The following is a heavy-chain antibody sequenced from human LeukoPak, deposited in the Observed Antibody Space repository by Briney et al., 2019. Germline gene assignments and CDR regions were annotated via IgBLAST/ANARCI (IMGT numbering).Heavy chain of an antibody. CDR2: IIPIFGTA. D-gene: IGHD3-10*01. V-gene: IGHV1-69*05. J-gene: IGHJ4*02. CDR3: ARASCGSGSYFWCYFDY. Sequence: PAASVKVSRKASGGTFSSYAISWVRQAPGQGLEWMGGIIPIFGTANYAQKFQGWVTMTRDTSISTAYMELSRLRSDDTAVYYCARASCGSGSYFWCYFDYWGQGTLVTVSS. CDR1: GGTFSSYA.